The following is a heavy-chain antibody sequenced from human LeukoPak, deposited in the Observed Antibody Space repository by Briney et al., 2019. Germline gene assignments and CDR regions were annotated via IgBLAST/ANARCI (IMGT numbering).Heavy chain of an antibody. CDR3: ARGAGYYDSSGYYYLKLFDY. J-gene: IGHJ4*02. CDR1: GFTFSSYG. V-gene: IGHV3-30*03. CDR2: ISYDGSNK. D-gene: IGHD3-22*01. Sequence: GRSLRLSCAASGFTFSSYGMHWVRQAPGKGLEWVAVISYDGSNKYYADSVKGRFTISRDNSKNTLYLQMNSLRAEDTAVYYCARGAGYYDSSGYYYLKLFDYWGQGTLVTVSS.